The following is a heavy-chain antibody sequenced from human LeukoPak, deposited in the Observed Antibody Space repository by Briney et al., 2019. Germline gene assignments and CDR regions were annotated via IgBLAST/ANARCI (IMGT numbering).Heavy chain of an antibody. J-gene: IGHJ4*02. D-gene: IGHD2-15*01. CDR3: ARDSCSGGSCYSYTDY. CDR1: GFTLSSYA. Sequence: QPGGSLRLSCAASGFTLSSYAMHWVRQAPGKGLEWVAVISYDGSNKYYADSVKGRFTISRDNSKNTLYLQMNSLRAEDTAVYYCARDSCSGGSCYSYTDYWGQGTLVTVSS. V-gene: IGHV3-30*04. CDR2: ISYDGSNK.